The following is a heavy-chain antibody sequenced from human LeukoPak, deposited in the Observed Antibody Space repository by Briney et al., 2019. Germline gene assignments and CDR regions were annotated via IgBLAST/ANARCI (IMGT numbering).Heavy chain of an antibody. Sequence: GGSLRLSCAASGFTVSSNYMSWVRQAPGRGLEWVSVTYSGGSTYYADSVKGRFTISRDNSRNTLYLQMNSLRAEDTAVYYCATNYYGSGSYYRGLDYWGQGTLVTVSS. CDR1: GFTVSSNY. J-gene: IGHJ4*02. V-gene: IGHV3-66*02. D-gene: IGHD3-10*01. CDR2: TYSGGST. CDR3: ATNYYGSGSYYRGLDY.